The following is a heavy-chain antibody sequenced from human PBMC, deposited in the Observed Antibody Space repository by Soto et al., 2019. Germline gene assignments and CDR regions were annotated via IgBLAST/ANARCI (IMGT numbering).Heavy chain of an antibody. Sequence: GASVKVSCKASGYTFTSYYMHWVRQAPGQGLEWMGIINPSGGSTSYAQKFQGRVTMTRDTSTSTVYMELSSLRSEDAAVYYCARPYCSGGSCYRAHFDYWGQGTLVTVSS. V-gene: IGHV1-46*01. J-gene: IGHJ4*02. CDR3: ARPYCSGGSCYRAHFDY. CDR2: INPSGGST. CDR1: GYTFTSYY. D-gene: IGHD2-15*01.